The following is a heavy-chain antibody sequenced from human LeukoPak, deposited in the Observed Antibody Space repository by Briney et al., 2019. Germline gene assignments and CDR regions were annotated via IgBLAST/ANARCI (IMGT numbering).Heavy chain of an antibody. CDR1: EYTFTSYY. CDR3: ARSGVAVARNDWYFDL. CDR2: INPSGGST. D-gene: IGHD6-19*01. J-gene: IGHJ2*01. Sequence: ASVKVSCKASEYTFTSYYVHWVRQAPGQGLEWMGVINPSGGSTSYAQKFQGRVTMTRDTSTSTVYMELNSLRSEDTAVYYCARSGVAVARNDWYFDLWGRGTLVTVSS. V-gene: IGHV1-46*01.